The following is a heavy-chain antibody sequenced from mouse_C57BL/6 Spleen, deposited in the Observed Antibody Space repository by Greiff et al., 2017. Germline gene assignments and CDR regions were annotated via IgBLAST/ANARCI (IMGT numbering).Heavy chain of an antibody. J-gene: IGHJ1*03. D-gene: IGHD1-1*01. CDR3: AREISSSQYWYFDV. Sequence: EVQLQESGPELVKPGASVKISCKASGYSFTDYNMNWVKQSNGKSLEWIGVINPNYGTTSYNQKFKGKATLTVDQSSSTAYMQLNSLTSEDSAVYYCAREISSSQYWYFDVWGTGTTVTVSS. V-gene: IGHV1-39*01. CDR2: INPNYGTT. CDR1: GYSFTDYN.